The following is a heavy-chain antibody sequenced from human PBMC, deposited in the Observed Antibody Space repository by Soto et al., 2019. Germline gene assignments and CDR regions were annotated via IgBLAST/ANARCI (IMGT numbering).Heavy chain of an antibody. J-gene: IGHJ4*02. D-gene: IGHD1-26*01. CDR2: IVSGGST. Sequence: EVKVIESGGDLIEPGGSLRLSCAASGFKVGSSYVTWVRQAPGEGLEWVSVIVSGGSTHYADSVTGRFTVSRDVSNNTVYLHMSSLRAEDTAVYFCATDSRNVGIGYFDSWGLGNLVTVSS. CDR1: GFKVGSSY. V-gene: IGHV3-53*01. CDR3: ATDSRNVGIGYFDS.